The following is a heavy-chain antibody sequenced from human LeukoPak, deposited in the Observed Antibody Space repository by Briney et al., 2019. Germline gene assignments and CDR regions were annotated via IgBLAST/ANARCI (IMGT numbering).Heavy chain of an antibody. CDR3: AKAYYYDSSAYYSGRLLYFQH. D-gene: IGHD3-22*01. CDR1: GFTFSSYA. J-gene: IGHJ1*01. Sequence: GGSLRLSCAASGFTFSSYAMSWVRQAPGKGLEWVSGIGGSGGSTYYADSVKGRFTISRDNSKNTLYLQMNSLRAGDTAVYYCAKAYYYDSSAYYSGRLLYFQHWGQGTLVTVSS. V-gene: IGHV3-23*01. CDR2: IGGSGGST.